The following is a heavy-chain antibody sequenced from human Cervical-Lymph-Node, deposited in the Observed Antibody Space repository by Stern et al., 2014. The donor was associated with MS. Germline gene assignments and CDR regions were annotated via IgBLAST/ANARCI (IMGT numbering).Heavy chain of an antibody. D-gene: IGHD3-3*01. CDR1: GDSISSYY. CDR3: ARASFWNGYSQDF. Sequence: VQLVESGPGLVKPSETLSLTCTVSGDSISSYYWSWIRQPPGNTLEWIGYFYYSGSTNYNPSLESRVTISGDTSKNQLTLKLSSVTAADTAVYYCARASFWNGYSQDFWGQGTLVAVSS. V-gene: IGHV4-59*01. J-gene: IGHJ4*02. CDR2: FYYSGST.